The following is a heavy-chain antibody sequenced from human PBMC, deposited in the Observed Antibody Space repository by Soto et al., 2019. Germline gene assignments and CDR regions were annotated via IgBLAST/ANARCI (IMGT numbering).Heavy chain of an antibody. CDR1: VFTISDYG. D-gene: IGHD2-2*01. Sequence: GGSLRLSCGASVFTISDYGMHWVRQAPGKGLEWVAVISYDGTITYYADSVKGRFTISRDNSKNTLYLQMNSLRTEDTAVYYCATTRVGPCSSSICFSGIFDGMDVWGQGTTVTVSS. CDR3: ATTRVGPCSSSICFSGIFDGMDV. V-gene: IGHV3-30-3*01. J-gene: IGHJ6*02. CDR2: ISYDGTIT.